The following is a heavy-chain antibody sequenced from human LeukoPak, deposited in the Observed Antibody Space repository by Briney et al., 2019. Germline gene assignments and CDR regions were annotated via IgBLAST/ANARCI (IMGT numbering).Heavy chain of an antibody. J-gene: IGHJ4*02. CDR3: AEIQLNSGLCY. CDR1: GFTFSSYA. V-gene: IGHV3-23*01. CDR2: ISGSGGST. Sequence: GGSLSLSCVASGFTFSSYAMSWVRQAPGKGLEWVSAISGSGGSTYYADSVKGRFTISRDNSKNTLYLQMNSLRAEDTAVYYCAEIQLNSGLCYWGQGTLVTVSS. D-gene: IGHD5-12*01.